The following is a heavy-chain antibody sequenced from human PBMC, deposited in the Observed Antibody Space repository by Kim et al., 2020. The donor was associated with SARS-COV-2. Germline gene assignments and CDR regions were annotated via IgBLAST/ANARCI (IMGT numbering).Heavy chain of an antibody. V-gene: IGHV4-34*01. CDR1: GGSFSGYY. J-gene: IGHJ3*02. D-gene: IGHD3-10*01. CDR3: ARGFDYYGSSNPIFAFDI. CDR2: INHSGST. Sequence: SETLSLTCAVYGGSFSGYYWSWIRQPPGKGLEWIGEINHSGSTNYNPSLKSRVTISVDTSQNQFSLKLSSVTAADTAVYYCARGFDYYGSSNPIFAFDIWGQGTMVTVSS.